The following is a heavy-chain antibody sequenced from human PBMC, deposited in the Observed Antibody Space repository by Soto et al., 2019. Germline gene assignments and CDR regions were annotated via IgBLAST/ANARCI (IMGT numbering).Heavy chain of an antibody. V-gene: IGHV1-69*13. CDR3: ARDATHDYSILYYYYYGMDV. Sequence: PLASVKVSCKASGGTVSIYAISWVLQAPGQGLEWMGGIIPIFGTANYAQKFQGRVTITADESTSTAYMELSSLRSEDTAVYYCARDATHDYSILYYYYYGMDVWGQGTTVTVSS. J-gene: IGHJ6*02. CDR1: GGTVSIYA. CDR2: IIPIFGTA. D-gene: IGHD4-4*01.